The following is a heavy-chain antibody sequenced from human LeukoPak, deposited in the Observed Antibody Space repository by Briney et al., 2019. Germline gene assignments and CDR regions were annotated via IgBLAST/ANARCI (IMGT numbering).Heavy chain of an antibody. Sequence: QPGGSLRLACAASCLTFSNFARAWVRRTPGRGLGGVSVIINSGDTLYEDSVKGRFTISRDNSKNTLYLEMNSLRAEDTAIYYCAKMKGHPLPKYYMDVWGQGTTVTVSS. CDR2: IINSGDT. CDR3: AKMKGHPLPKYYMDV. CDR1: CLTFSNFA. V-gene: IGHV3-23*01. D-gene: IGHD1-26*01. J-gene: IGHJ6*01.